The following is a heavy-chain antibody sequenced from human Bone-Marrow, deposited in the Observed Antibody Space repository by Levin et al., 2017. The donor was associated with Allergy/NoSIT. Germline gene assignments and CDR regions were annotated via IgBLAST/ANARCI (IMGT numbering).Heavy chain of an antibody. V-gene: IGHV3-11*01. CDR2: ISSSGSTI. D-gene: IGHD4-17*01. CDR1: GFTFSDYY. J-gene: IGHJ3*02. CDR3: ARDLRGTTVTEAFDS. Sequence: GESLKISCAASGFTFSDYYMSWIRQAPGKGLEWVSYISSSGSTIYYADSVKGRFTISRDNAKNSLYLQMNSLRAEDTAVYYCARDLRGTTVTEAFDSWGQGTMVTVSS.